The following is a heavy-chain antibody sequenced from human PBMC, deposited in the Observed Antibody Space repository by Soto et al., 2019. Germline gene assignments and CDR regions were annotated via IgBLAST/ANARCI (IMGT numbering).Heavy chain of an antibody. CDR1: GFSLTTSEVY. CDR3: ARSTLSTDFEY. V-gene: IGHV2-5*02. CDR2: IYGDNDK. D-gene: IGHD1-26*01. Sequence: SGPTLVNPTQTLTLTCTFSGFSLTTSEVYVGWIRKPPGKALEWLALIYGDNDKRYSPSLKSRLTITKDTFKKQEVLRITNMNPLDTATYYCARSTLSTDFEYWGQGTVVTVSS. J-gene: IGHJ4*02.